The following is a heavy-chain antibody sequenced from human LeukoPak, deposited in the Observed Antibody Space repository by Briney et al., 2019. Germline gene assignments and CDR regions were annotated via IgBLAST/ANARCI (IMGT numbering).Heavy chain of an antibody. Sequence: PGGSLRLSCAASGFTFSSYAMSWVRQAPGKGLEWVSAISGSGGSTYYADSVKGRFTISRDNSKNMLYLQMNSLRAEDTAVYYCAKLGYSSGWYVGDYWGQGTLVTVSS. J-gene: IGHJ4*02. CDR3: AKLGYSSGWYVGDY. V-gene: IGHV3-23*01. D-gene: IGHD6-19*01. CDR2: ISGSGGST. CDR1: GFTFSSYA.